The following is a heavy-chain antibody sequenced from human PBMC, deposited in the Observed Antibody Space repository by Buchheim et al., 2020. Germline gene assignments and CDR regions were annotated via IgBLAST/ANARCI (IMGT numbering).Heavy chain of an antibody. CDR3: ARDSRPSTMIVVAAGWYFDL. CDR2: LYYSGST. CDR1: GGSISSGDYY. D-gene: IGHD3-22*01. J-gene: IGHJ2*01. Sequence: QVQLQESGPGLVKPSQTLSLTCTVSGGSISSGDYYWSWIRQPPGKGLEWIGYLYYSGSTFYNPSLKSRVTISVDTSKNQFSLKLSSVTAADTAVYYCARDSRPSTMIVVAAGWYFDLWGRGTL. V-gene: IGHV4-30-4*01.